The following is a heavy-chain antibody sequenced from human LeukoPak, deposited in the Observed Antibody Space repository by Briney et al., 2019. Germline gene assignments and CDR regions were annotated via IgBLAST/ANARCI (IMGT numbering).Heavy chain of an antibody. Sequence: SETLSLTCTVSGGSASSGSDYWSWIRQPPGEGLGWIGYIYYSGNTNYNHSLKSRVTISVDTSKNQFSLKLTSVTAADTAVYYCARDQGSGSYWYYYYGMDVWGKGTTVTVSS. V-gene: IGHV4-61*01. D-gene: IGHD3-10*01. CDR1: GGSASSGSDY. CDR3: ARDQGSGSYWYYYYGMDV. J-gene: IGHJ6*04. CDR2: IYYSGNT.